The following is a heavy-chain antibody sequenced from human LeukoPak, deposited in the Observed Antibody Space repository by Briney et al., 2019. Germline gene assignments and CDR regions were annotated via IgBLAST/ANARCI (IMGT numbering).Heavy chain of an antibody. Sequence: GGSLRLSCAASGFTFSAYSMNWVRQAPGKGLEWVSSISSGSRYIYYADSVKGRFTISRDNAKDSLYLQMNSLRAEDTAVYYCAKCSGGNCYHSDDHWGQGTLVTVSP. J-gene: IGHJ5*02. CDR2: ISSGSRYI. V-gene: IGHV3-21*01. CDR3: AKCSGGNCYHSDDH. CDR1: GFTFSAYS. D-gene: IGHD2-15*01.